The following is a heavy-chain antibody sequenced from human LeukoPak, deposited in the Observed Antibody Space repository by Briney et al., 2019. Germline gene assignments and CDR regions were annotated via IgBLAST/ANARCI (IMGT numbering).Heavy chain of an antibody. Sequence: GGSLRLSCGASGFTFSTYAMHWVRQVPGKGLECVSVISYDGTTKDYADSVKGRFTISRDNSNDTLYLQMNSLRPEDTALYYCARVNTIFGVDIVSLGAEFEFWGQGTLVTVSS. CDR3: ARVNTIFGVDIVSLGAEFEF. V-gene: IGHV3-30*03. CDR2: ISYDGTTK. D-gene: IGHD3-3*02. CDR1: GFTFSTYA. J-gene: IGHJ4*02.